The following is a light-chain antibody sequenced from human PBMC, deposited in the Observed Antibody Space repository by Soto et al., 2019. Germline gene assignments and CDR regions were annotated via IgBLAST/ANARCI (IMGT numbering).Light chain of an antibody. Sequence: DIQMTQSPSALSASVGDRVTITCRGSQGISSWLAWYQQKPGKAPRLLIYKASSLASGVPSRFSGSGSGTEFTLTISSLQPEDVANYHCQQHTTFGQGNKVEI. V-gene: IGKV1-5*03. CDR2: KAS. CDR3: QQHTT. J-gene: IGKJ1*01. CDR1: QGISSW.